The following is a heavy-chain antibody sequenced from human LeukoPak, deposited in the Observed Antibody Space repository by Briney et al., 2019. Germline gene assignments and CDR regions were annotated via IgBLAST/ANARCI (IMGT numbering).Heavy chain of an antibody. Sequence: GGSLRLSCAASGFTSSSYSMNWVRQAPGKGLEWVSYISSSSSTIYYADSVKGRFTISRDNAKNSLYLQMNSLRAEDTAVYYCARTYYYDSSGYSSHDAFDIWGQGTMVTVSS. CDR3: ARTYYYDSSGYSSHDAFDI. J-gene: IGHJ3*02. V-gene: IGHV3-48*04. CDR1: GFTSSSYS. D-gene: IGHD3-22*01. CDR2: ISSSSSTI.